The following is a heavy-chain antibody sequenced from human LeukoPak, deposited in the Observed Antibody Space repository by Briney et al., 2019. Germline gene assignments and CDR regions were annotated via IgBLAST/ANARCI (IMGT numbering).Heavy chain of an antibody. CDR1: GGTFSSYA. CDR3: ARYAPAHYGGNLGFDY. J-gene: IGHJ4*02. Sequence: SVKVSCKASGGTFSSYAISWVRQAPGQGLEWMGGIIPIFGTANYAQKFQGRVTITADESTSTAYMELSSLRSEDTAVYYCARYAPAHYGGNLGFDYWGQGTLVTVSS. CDR2: IIPIFGTA. V-gene: IGHV1-69*13. D-gene: IGHD4-23*01.